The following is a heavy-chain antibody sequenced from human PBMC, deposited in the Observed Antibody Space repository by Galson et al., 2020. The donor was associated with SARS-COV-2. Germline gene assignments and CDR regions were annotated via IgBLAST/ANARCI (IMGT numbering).Heavy chain of an antibody. CDR3: ARDELISGWYFDY. D-gene: IGHD6-19*01. CDR2: IWYDGSNK. J-gene: IGHJ4*02. CDR1: GFTFSSYG. V-gene: IGHV3-33*01. Sequence: GGSLRLSCAASGFTFSSYGMHWVRQAPGKGLEWVAVIWYDGSNKYYADSVKGRFTISRDNSKNTLYLQMNSLRAEDTAVYYCARDELISGWYFDYRGQGTLVTVSS.